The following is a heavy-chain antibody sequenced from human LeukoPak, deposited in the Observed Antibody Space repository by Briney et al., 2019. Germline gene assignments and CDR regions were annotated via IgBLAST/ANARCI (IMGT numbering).Heavy chain of an antibody. V-gene: IGHV6-1*01. CDR3: ARGGSITYYYDSSGRYYFDY. D-gene: IGHD3-22*01. J-gene: IGHJ4*02. Sequence: SQTLSLTFAISGDSVSSNSAAWNWIRQSPSRGLEWLGRTYYRSKWYNDYAVSVKSRITINPDTSKNQFSLQLNSVTPEDTAVYYCARGGSITYYYDSSGRYYFDYWGQGTLVTVSS. CDR1: GDSVSSNSAA. CDR2: TYYRSKWYN.